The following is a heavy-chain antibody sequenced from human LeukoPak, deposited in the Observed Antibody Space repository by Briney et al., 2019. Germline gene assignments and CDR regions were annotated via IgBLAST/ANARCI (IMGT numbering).Heavy chain of an antibody. J-gene: IGHJ3*02. V-gene: IGHV4-59*01. D-gene: IGHD2-2*01. CDR2: IYYSGSS. Sequence: SETLSLTCTVSGGSISSYYWSWIRQPPGKGLEWIGYIYYSGSSNYNTSLKSPVTISVDTSKNQFSLKLSSVTAADTAVYYCAREGVRCSSTSCYFEAFDIWGQGTMVTVSS. CDR3: AREGVRCSSTSCYFEAFDI. CDR1: GGSISSYY.